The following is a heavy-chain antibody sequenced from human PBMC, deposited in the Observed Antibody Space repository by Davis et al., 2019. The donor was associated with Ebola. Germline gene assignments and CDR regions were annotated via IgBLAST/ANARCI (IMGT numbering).Heavy chain of an antibody. J-gene: IGHJ3*02. D-gene: IGHD3-22*01. V-gene: IGHV1-69*04. Sequence: SVKVSCKASGGTYSSYAISWVRQAPGQGLEWMGRIIPILGIANYAQKFQGRVTITADKSTSTAYMELSSLRSEDTAVYYCAREVYYYDSSGYRAFDIWGQGTMVTVSS. CDR2: IIPILGIA. CDR1: GGTYSSYA. CDR3: AREVYYYDSSGYRAFDI.